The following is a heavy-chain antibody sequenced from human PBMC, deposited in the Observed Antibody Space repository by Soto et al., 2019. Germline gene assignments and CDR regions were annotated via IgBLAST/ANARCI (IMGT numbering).Heavy chain of an antibody. J-gene: IGHJ4*02. CDR1: GGSVTDYY. CDR3: ASEGRIVAKIPFDY. CDR2: IYSSGST. Sequence: QVQLQESGPGLVKPSETLSLTCTVSGGSVTDYYWSWIRQPAGKGLEWIGRIYSSGSTNYNPSLRSRVSMSVHTSKNQFSLIVTSVTAADSAVYYCASEGRIVAKIPFDYWGQGTLVTVSS. D-gene: IGHD5-12*01. V-gene: IGHV4-4*07.